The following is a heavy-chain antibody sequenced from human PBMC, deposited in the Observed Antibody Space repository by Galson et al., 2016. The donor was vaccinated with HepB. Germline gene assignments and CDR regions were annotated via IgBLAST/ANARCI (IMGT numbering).Heavy chain of an antibody. V-gene: IGHV4-61*01. J-gene: IGHJ5*02. CDR1: GASVNEHSHH. CDR3: VYYAPGGAGSGP. Sequence: SETLSLTCTVSGASVNEHSHHWGWVRQPPGQGLEWIGQTLYYGRNYLKPSLKSRATISMDPPKNQFSLKLTAVSAVDTAVYYCVYYAPGGAGSGPWGQGTLVTVSS. CDR2: TLYYGRN. D-gene: IGHD3-16*01.